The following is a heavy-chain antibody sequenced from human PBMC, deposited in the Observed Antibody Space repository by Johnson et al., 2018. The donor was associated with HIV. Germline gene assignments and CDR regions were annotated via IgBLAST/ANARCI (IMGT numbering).Heavy chain of an antibody. D-gene: IGHD6-13*01. J-gene: IGHJ3*02. CDR3: ARDPGYSSFDI. CDR2: ISSSGSTI. Sequence: QELLVESGGGLVKPGGSLRLSCAASGFTFSDYYMSWIRQAPGKGLEWVSYISSSGSTIYYPDSVKGRFTISRDNAKNTLYLQMSSLRAEDTAVYYCARDPGYSSFDIWGQGAMVIVSS. CDR1: GFTFSDYY. V-gene: IGHV3-11*01.